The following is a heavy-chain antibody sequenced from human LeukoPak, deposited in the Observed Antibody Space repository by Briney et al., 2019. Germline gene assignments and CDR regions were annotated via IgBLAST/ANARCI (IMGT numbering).Heavy chain of an antibody. CDR1: GFTFDDYA. Sequence: GGSLRLSCAASGFTFDDYAMHWVRQAPGKGLEWVSGISWNSGSIGYADSVKGRFTISRDNAKNSLYLQMNSLRAEDTAVYYCARPDTYYYDSSGYYYYWGQGTLVTVSS. J-gene: IGHJ4*02. CDR2: ISWNSGSI. CDR3: ARPDTYYYDSSGYYYY. V-gene: IGHV3-9*01. D-gene: IGHD3-22*01.